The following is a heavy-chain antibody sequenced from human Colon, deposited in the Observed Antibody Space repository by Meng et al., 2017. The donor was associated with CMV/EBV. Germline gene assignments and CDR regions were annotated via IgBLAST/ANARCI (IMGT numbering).Heavy chain of an antibody. CDR2: SYYTGST. CDR3: ARATKSSCWEVLDY. D-gene: IGHD2-2*01. Sequence: QGPVQQWGAGLLKPSETLSLTCAGYGESFSGYYWTWIRQPPGRGLEWIGESYYTGSTNYSPSLKSRVTISLDTSKNQFSLKLNSVTAADTAVYYCARATKSSCWEVLDYWGHGTLVTVSS. V-gene: IGHV4-34*01. J-gene: IGHJ4*01. CDR1: GESFSGYY.